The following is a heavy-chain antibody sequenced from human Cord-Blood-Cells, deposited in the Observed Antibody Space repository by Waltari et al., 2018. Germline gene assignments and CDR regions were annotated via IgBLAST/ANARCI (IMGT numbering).Heavy chain of an antibody. CDR3: ARDILTGDAFDI. Sequence: QVQLVQSGAEVKKPGASVKVSCKASGYTFTGYYMHWVRQAPGQGPEWRGWINPNSGGTNYAQRFQGWVTMTRDTSISTAYMELSRLRSDDTAVYYCARDILTGDAFDIWGQGTMVTVSS. D-gene: IGHD7-27*01. CDR2: INPNSGGT. J-gene: IGHJ3*02. V-gene: IGHV1-2*04. CDR1: GYTFTGYY.